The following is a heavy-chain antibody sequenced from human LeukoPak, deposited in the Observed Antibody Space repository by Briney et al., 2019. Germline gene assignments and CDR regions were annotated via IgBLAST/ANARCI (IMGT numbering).Heavy chain of an antibody. D-gene: IGHD3-22*01. CDR3: ARGSSGYYSDDAFDI. CDR2: INPNSGGT. J-gene: IGHJ3*02. V-gene: IGHV1-2*02. CDR1: GYTFTGYH. Sequence: VASVKVSCKASGYTFTGYHMHWVRQAPGQGLEWMGWINPNSGGTNYAQKFQGRVTMTRDTSISTAYMELSRLRSDDTAVYYCARGSSGYYSDDAFDIWGQGTMVTVSS.